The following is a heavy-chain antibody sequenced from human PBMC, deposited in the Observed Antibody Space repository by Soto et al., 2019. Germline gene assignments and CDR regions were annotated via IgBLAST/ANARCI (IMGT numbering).Heavy chain of an antibody. CDR1: GFTFSSYV. CDR2: IWYDGSNK. Sequence: GGSLRLSCAASGFTFSSYVMHWVRQAPGKGLEWVAVIWYDGSNKYYADSVKGRFTISRDNSKNTLYLQMNSLRAEDTAVYYCARDKEDGYKDYWGQGTLVTVSS. CDR3: ARDKEDGYKDY. D-gene: IGHD5-12*01. V-gene: IGHV3-33*01. J-gene: IGHJ4*02.